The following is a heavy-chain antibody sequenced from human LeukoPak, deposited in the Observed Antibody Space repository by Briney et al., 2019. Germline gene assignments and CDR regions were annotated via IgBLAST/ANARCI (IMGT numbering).Heavy chain of an antibody. CDR1: GFTFSSYA. V-gene: IGHV3-30-3*01. Sequence: GGSLRLSCAASGFTFSSYAMHWVRQAPGKGLEWVAVISYDGSNKYYADSVKGRFTISRDNSKNTLYLQMNSLRAEDTAVYYCARDLRIAAAGIGRDYWGQGTLVTVSS. D-gene: IGHD6-13*01. CDR3: ARDLRIAAAGIGRDY. J-gene: IGHJ4*02. CDR2: ISYDGSNK.